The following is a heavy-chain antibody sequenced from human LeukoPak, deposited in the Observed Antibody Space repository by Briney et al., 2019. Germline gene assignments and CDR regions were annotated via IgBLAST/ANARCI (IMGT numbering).Heavy chain of an antibody. J-gene: IGHJ5*01. Sequence: SQTLSLTCTVSGDLIIGAPYCWSWVRQHPGKGLEWIAYSYYSGNTYYNPSLKSRIGLSVDTSKNQFSLNLTSVTAADTAVYFCATVVGSTSWFDSWGQGTRVTVSS. V-gene: IGHV4-31*03. CDR3: ATVVGSTSWFDS. CDR1: GDLIIGAPYC. CDR2: SYYSGNT. D-gene: IGHD2-2*01.